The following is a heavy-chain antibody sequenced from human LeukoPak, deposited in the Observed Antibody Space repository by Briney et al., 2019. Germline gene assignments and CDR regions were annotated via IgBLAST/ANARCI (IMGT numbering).Heavy chain of an antibody. CDR1: GFTFSGYG. CDR2: IRYDGTNT. CDR3: AAGYCTTAVCYKGFDY. Sequence: GGSLRLSCSASGFTFSGYGMHWVRQAPGKGLEWVAFIRYDGTNTYYADSVKGRFTISRDNSKNTLYLQMNSLRAEDTAVYYCAAGYCTTAVCYKGFDYWGQGTLVTVSS. V-gene: IGHV3-30*02. D-gene: IGHD2-8*01. J-gene: IGHJ4*02.